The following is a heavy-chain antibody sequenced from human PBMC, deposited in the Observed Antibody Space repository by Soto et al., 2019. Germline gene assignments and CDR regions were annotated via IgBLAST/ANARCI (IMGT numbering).Heavy chain of an antibody. CDR2: ISPSGTFI. Sequence: EVQLVESGGGLVQPGGSLRLSCAASGFTFSDYEMNWVRQAPGKGLEWVSYISPSGTFIYYADSVKGRFTISRDNAKNLLYLQMNSLRAEDSSVYFCARDAPSDDFWSGYSYGMDVWGHGTTVTVSS. CDR1: GFTFSDYE. CDR3: ARDAPSDDFWSGYSYGMDV. V-gene: IGHV3-48*03. J-gene: IGHJ6*02. D-gene: IGHD3-3*01.